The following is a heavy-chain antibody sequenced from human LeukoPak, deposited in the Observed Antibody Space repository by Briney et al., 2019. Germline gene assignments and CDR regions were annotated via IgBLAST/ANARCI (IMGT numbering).Heavy chain of an antibody. J-gene: IGHJ4*02. D-gene: IGHD6-19*01. V-gene: IGHV4-61*02. CDR3: ARQVAVAGNYYFDY. Sequence: SQTLSLTCTVSGGSISSGSYYWSWIRQPAGKGLEWIGRIYTSGSTNYNPSLKSRVTISVDTSKNQFSLKLSSVTAADTAVYYCARQVAVAGNYYFDYWGQGTLVTVSS. CDR2: IYTSGST. CDR1: GGSISSGSYY.